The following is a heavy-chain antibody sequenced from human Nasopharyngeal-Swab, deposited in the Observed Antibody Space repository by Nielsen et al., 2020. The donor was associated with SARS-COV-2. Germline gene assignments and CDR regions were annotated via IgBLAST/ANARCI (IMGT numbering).Heavy chain of an antibody. CDR1: GYTFTSYY. J-gene: IGHJ3*02. V-gene: IGHV1-46*01. Sequence: ASVKVSCKASGYTFTSYYMHWVRQAPGQGLEWMGIINPSSGSTSYAQKFQGRVTMTRDTSTSTVYMELRSEDTAVYYCARDAAAGTTRGAFDIWGQGTMVTVSS. D-gene: IGHD1-1*01. CDR3: ARDAAAGTTRGAFDI. CDR2: INPSSGST.